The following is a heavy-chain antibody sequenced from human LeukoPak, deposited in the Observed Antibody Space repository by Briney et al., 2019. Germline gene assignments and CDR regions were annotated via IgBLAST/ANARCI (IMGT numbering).Heavy chain of an antibody. CDR1: GGSISSYY. Sequence: SETLSLTCTVSGGSISSYYWSWIRQPPGKGLEWIGYIYYSGSTNYNPSLKSRVTISVDKSKNQFSLKLSSVTAADTAVYYCASGSSLYWAAAGLDAFDIWGQGTMVTVSS. CDR3: ASGSSLYWAAAGLDAFDI. CDR2: IYYSGST. J-gene: IGHJ3*02. V-gene: IGHV4-59*12. D-gene: IGHD6-13*01.